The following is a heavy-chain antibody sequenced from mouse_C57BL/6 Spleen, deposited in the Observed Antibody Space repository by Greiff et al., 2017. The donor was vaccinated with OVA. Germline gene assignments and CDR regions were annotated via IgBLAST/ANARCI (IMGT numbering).Heavy chain of an antibody. CDR3: ARGSGNYVPYYFDY. Sequence: EVQLQESGPGLVKPSQSLSLTCSVTGYSITSGYYWNWIRQFPGNKLEWMGYISYDGSNNYNPSLKNRISITRDTSKNQFFLKLNSVTTEDTATYYCARGSGNYVPYYFDYWGQGTTLTVSS. V-gene: IGHV3-6*01. J-gene: IGHJ2*01. CDR2: ISYDGSN. CDR1: GYSITSGYY. D-gene: IGHD2-1*01.